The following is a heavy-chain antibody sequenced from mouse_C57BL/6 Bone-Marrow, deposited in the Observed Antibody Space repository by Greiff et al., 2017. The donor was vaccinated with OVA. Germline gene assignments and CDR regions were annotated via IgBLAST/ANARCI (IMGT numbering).Heavy chain of an antibody. CDR1: GYTFTSYW. J-gene: IGHJ2*01. Sequence: QVQLQQPGAELVMPGASVKLSCKASGYTFTSYWMHWVKQRPGQGLEWIGEIGPSDSYTNYNQKFKGKSTLTVDKSSSTAYMQDSSLTSEDSAVYDCAREDYYGSSLDYWGQGTTLTVSS. CDR3: AREDYYGSSLDY. D-gene: IGHD1-1*01. V-gene: IGHV1-69*01. CDR2: IGPSDSYT.